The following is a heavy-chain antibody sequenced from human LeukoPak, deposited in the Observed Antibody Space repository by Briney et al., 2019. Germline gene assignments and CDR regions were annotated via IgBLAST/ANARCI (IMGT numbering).Heavy chain of an antibody. Sequence: GASVKVSCKASGYTFTSYYMHWVRQAPGQGLEWMGIINPSGGSTSYAQKFQGRVTMTRDTSTSTVYMELSSLRSDDTAVYYCARDRPTAMESSFYFYGMDVWGQGTTVTVSS. CDR2: INPSGGST. J-gene: IGHJ6*02. D-gene: IGHD5-18*01. V-gene: IGHV1-46*01. CDR3: ARDRPTAMESSFYFYGMDV. CDR1: GYTFTSYY.